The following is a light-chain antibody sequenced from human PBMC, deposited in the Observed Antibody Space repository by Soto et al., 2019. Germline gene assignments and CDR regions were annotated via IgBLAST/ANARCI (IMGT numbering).Light chain of an antibody. V-gene: IGKV3-11*01. CDR2: DTF. CDR1: QNIAIY. Sequence: IVLTQSPATLSFSPGERATLSCRASQNIAIYLAWYQHKSGQSPRLLIYDTFNRAPGIPDRFSGSGSGTDFTLAISSLEPEDFAVYYCQQRADWPWTCGQGTTVEIK. J-gene: IGKJ1*01. CDR3: QQRADWPWT.